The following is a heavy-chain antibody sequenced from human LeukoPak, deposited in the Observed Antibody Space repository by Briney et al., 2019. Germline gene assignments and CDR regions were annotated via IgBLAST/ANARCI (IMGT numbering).Heavy chain of an antibody. Sequence: PSETLSLTCTVSGGSISSYYWNWIRQPPGKGLEWIGYIYYSGSTNYNPSLKSRVTISIDTSQNQFSLKLSSVTAADTAVYYCARGSTKGYSSSWYKWGQGTLVTVSS. CDR1: GGSISSYY. CDR2: IYYSGST. D-gene: IGHD6-13*01. V-gene: IGHV4-59*01. CDR3: ARGSTKGYSSSWYK. J-gene: IGHJ4*02.